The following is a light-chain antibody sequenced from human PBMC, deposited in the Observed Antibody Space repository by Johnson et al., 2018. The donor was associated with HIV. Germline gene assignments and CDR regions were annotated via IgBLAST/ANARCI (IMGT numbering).Light chain of an antibody. V-gene: IGLV1-51*01. CDR1: SSNIGNNY. CDR3: GTWDSSLSAYV. CDR2: ENN. Sequence: QSVLTQPPSVSAAPGQKVTISCSGSSSNIGNNYVSWYQQLPGRAPKLLIYENNKRPSGIPDRFSGSKSGTSATLGIIELQTGDEADYYCGTWDSSLSAYVFGTGTKVTVL. J-gene: IGLJ1*01.